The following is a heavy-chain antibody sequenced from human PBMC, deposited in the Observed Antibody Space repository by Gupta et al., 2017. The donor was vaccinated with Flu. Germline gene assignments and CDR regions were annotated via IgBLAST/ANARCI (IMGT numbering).Heavy chain of an antibody. CDR3: ARGKFCSTASCYRWFDP. CDR2: VNPHSGTT. CDR1: GYTFPGYY. J-gene: IGHJ5*02. D-gene: IGHD2-2*02. Sequence: VQLVQSGTDVKKPGASVKVSCKASGYTFPGYYLHWVRPAPGQGLEWMGRVNPHSGTTNYEQKFQGRVTLAMDTSISTAYMELTRLTSDDTAVYYCARGKFCSTASCYRWFDPWGQGTLVIVSS. V-gene: IGHV1-2*06.